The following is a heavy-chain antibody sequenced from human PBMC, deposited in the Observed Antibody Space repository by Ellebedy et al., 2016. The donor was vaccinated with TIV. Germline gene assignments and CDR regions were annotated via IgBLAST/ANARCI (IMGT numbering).Heavy chain of an antibody. CDR2: IIPIVGIT. D-gene: IGHD2-21*02. CDR3: ARDESYCRGDCYPFDF. CDR1: GGNFSSYA. J-gene: IGHJ4*02. Sequence: SVKVSCKAPGGNFSSYAISWVRQAPGQGLEWMGRIIPIVGITVYAEKFQGRVTITADKFTSTAYMELSSLRSEDTAVYHCARDESYCRGDCYPFDFWGQGTLVTVSS. V-gene: IGHV1-69*04.